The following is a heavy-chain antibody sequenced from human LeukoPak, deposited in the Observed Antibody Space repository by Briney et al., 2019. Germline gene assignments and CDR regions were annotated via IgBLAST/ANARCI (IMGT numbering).Heavy chain of an antibody. CDR2: ISGSSRPI. CDR1: GFTFSSYS. Sequence: GGSLRLSCAASGFTFSSYSMNWVRQAPGRGLEWVSYISGSSRPIYYADSVKGRFTISRDNAKNSLYLQMNSLRAEDTAVYFCAGRHCSGGGCYFAGADPFDYWGQGTLVTVSS. D-gene: IGHD2-15*01. V-gene: IGHV3-48*01. J-gene: IGHJ4*02. CDR3: AGRHCSGGGCYFAGADPFDY.